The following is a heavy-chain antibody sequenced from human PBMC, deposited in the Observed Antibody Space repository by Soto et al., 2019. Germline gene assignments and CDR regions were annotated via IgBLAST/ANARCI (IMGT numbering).Heavy chain of an antibody. J-gene: IGHJ4*02. D-gene: IGHD1-1*01. Sequence: LSLTCAVSGGSVSGSYYYWAWLRQSPGKGPEWIGSVFHTGFTSYNPSLESRVSVSVDTSKSQFSLKLSAVTASDTAVYYCATSQKGYNWNYFDHWGQGALVTVSS. V-gene: IGHV4-39*01. CDR2: VFHTGFT. CDR1: GGSVSGSYYY. CDR3: ATSQKGYNWNYFDH.